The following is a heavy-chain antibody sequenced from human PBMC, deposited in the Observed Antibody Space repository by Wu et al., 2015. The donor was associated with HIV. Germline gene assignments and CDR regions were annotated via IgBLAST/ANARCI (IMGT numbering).Heavy chain of an antibody. D-gene: IGHD2-21*01. Sequence: QVQLVQSGAEVKKPGASVKVSCKLSGSNLNRLSIHWVRQAPGKGLEWMGGFVPEDDETIYAQNFRGRVFMTEDTSTDTAYMQLSSLTSEDTAVYYCVTNLIVNPGYNWFDPWGQGTLVTVSS. CDR1: GSNLNRLS. CDR2: FVPEDDET. J-gene: IGHJ5*02. V-gene: IGHV1-24*01. CDR3: VTNLIVNPGYNWFDP.